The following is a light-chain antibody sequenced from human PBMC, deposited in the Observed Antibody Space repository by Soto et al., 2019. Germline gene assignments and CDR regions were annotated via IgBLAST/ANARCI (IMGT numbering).Light chain of an antibody. V-gene: IGLV2-14*01. CDR1: NSDIGAYKY. CDR2: EVN. CDR3: NSFAGSNTWL. Sequence: QSALTQPASVAGSPGQSITISCTGTNSDIGAYKYVSWYQHHQGKAPKLVIYEVNNRPSGTSNRFSGSKSGNTASLTISGRQTEEEADYYCNSFAGSNTWLFGGGTQLTVL. J-gene: IGLJ3*02.